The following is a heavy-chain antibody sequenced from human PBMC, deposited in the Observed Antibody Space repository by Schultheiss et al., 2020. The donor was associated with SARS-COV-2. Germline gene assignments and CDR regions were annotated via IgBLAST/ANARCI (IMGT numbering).Heavy chain of an antibody. D-gene: IGHD2-2*01. Sequence: GGSLRLSCAASGFTFSSYAMHWVRQAPGKGLEWVAVISYDGSNKYYADSVKGRFTISRDNSKNTLYLQMNSLRAEDTAVYYCARGNIVVVPAAEISFDYWGQGTLVTVSS. CDR2: ISYDGSNK. CDR1: GFTFSSYA. V-gene: IGHV3-30*01. CDR3: ARGNIVVVPAAEISFDY. J-gene: IGHJ4*02.